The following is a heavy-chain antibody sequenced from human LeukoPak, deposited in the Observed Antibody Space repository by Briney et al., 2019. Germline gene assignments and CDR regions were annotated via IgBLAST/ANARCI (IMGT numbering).Heavy chain of an antibody. Sequence: GSLRLSCAASGFTFSSYSMNWVRQAPGKGLEWIGEINHSGSTNYNPSLKSRVTISVDTSKNQFSLKLSSVTAADTAVYYCARGGLRWFDPWGQGTLVTVSS. CDR2: INHSGST. D-gene: IGHD4-17*01. CDR3: ARGGLRWFDP. J-gene: IGHJ5*02. V-gene: IGHV4-34*01. CDR1: GFTFSSYS.